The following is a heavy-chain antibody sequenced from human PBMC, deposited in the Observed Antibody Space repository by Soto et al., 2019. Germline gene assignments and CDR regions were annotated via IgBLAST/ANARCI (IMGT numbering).Heavy chain of an antibody. CDR1: SGSISSGDYY. D-gene: IGHD3-22*01. CDR3: AREGYYDSSGYLVY. V-gene: IGHV4-30-4*01. CDR2: IYYSGST. J-gene: IGHJ4*02. Sequence: SETLSLTCTVSSGSISSGDYYWSWIRQPPGKGLEWIGYIYYSGSTYYNPSLKSRVTISVDTSKNQFSLKLSSVTAADTAVYYCAREGYYDSSGYLVYWGQGTLVTVSS.